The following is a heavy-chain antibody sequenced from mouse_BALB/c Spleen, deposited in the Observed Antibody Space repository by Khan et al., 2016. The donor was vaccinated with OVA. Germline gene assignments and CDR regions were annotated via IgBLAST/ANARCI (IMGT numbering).Heavy chain of an antibody. V-gene: IGHV9-1*02. Sequence: QIQLVQSGPELKKPGETVKISCKASGYTFTNYGMNWVKQAQGKGLKWMGWINTYTGEQSYADDFKGRFAFSLATSASTAYLQISNLKDEDMATFFCARTYYSYDRYFDVWGAGTTVTVSA. J-gene: IGHJ1*01. CDR1: GYTFTNYG. CDR2: INTYTGEQ. CDR3: ARTYYSYDRYFDV. D-gene: IGHD2-14*01.